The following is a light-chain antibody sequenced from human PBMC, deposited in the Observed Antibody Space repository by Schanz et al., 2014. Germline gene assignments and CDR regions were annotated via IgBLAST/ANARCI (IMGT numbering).Light chain of an antibody. CDR2: AAS. J-gene: IGKJ1*01. V-gene: IGKV3-20*01. CDR1: QSVYANF. Sequence: EIVLPQSPGTLSLSPGERATLSCRASQSVYANFLAWYQQKPGQAPRLLIYAASNRATGIPDRFSASGSGTDFTLTISRLEPEDFAVYFCHQYDDSPWTFGQGTKVEL. CDR3: HQYDDSPWT.